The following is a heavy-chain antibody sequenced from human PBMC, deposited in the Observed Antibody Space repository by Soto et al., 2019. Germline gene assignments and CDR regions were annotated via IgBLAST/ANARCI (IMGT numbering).Heavy chain of an antibody. CDR2: ISYDGSNK. Sequence: GGSLRLSCAASGFTFSSYGMHWVRQAPGKGLEWVAVISYDGSNKYYADSVKGRFTISRDNSKNTLYLQMNSLRAEDTAVYYCAKTTMEQWLVRHDAFDIWGQGTMVTVSS. CDR1: GFTFSSYG. D-gene: IGHD6-19*01. J-gene: IGHJ3*02. CDR3: AKTTMEQWLVRHDAFDI. V-gene: IGHV3-30*18.